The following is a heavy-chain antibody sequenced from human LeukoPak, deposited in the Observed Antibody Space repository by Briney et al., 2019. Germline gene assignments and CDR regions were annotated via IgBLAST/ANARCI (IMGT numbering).Heavy chain of an antibody. J-gene: IGHJ5*02. D-gene: IGHD6-13*01. Sequence: PSETLSLTCTVSGGSISSYYWSWIRQPPGKGLEWIGYIHDTRGTNYNPYLKSRVTMSLDTSKNHFSLSLKSVTAADTAVYFCAGGIGYATSPADHLGQGTLVIVSS. CDR1: GGSISSYY. CDR3: AGGIGYATSPADH. V-gene: IGHV4-59*01. CDR2: IHDTRGT.